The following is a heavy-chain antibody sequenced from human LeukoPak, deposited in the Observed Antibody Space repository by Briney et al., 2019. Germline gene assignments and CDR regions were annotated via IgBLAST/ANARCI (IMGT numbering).Heavy chain of an antibody. Sequence: SETLSLTCTVSGGSISSYYWSWIRQPAGKGLEWIGRIYTSGSTNYNPSLKSRVTISVDTSKNQFSLKLRFVTAADTAVYYCARSRQASGLFSSWGQGTLVVVSS. CDR2: IYTSGST. CDR3: ARSRQASGLFSS. CDR1: GGSISSYY. V-gene: IGHV4-4*07. D-gene: IGHD3-10*01. J-gene: IGHJ5*02.